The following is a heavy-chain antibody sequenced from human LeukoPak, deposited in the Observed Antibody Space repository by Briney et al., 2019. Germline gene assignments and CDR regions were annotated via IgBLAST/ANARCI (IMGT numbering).Heavy chain of an antibody. CDR1: GYAFTSYG. CDR3: ARGEYGGGWYARGFFDY. V-gene: IGHV1-18*01. D-gene: IGHD6-19*01. CDR2: ISTHNGNT. Sequence: SVKVSCKASGYAFTSYGISWVRQAPGQGLELTGWISTHNGNTNYAQKLQGRVTMTIDTSTSTAYMDLTSLRSDDTAVYYCARGEYGGGWYARGFFDYWGQGTLVTVSS. J-gene: IGHJ4*02.